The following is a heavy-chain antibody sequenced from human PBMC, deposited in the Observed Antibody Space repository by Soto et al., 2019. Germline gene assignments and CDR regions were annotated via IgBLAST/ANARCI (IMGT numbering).Heavy chain of an antibody. CDR3: ARKISGWHAFDI. J-gene: IGHJ3*02. Sequence: PGGSLRLSCAASGFTFSIYWMTWVRQARGKGLEWVANIREDGGEKNYADSVKGRFTISRDNAKNTLYLQMNSLRAGDTAVYYCARKISGWHAFDIWGQGTMVTVSS. CDR2: IREDGGEK. D-gene: IGHD6-19*01. CDR1: GFTFSIYW. V-gene: IGHV3-7*01.